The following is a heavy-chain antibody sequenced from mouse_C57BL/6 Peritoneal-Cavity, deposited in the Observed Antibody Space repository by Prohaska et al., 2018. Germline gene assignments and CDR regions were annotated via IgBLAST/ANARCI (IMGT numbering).Heavy chain of an antibody. D-gene: IGHD2-5*01. CDR3: ARPDYYSNSDCAY. CDR1: GIDFSRYW. V-gene: IGHV4-1*01. Sequence: EVKLLQSGGGLFQPGGSLKLSCAASGIDFSRYWMSWVRRAPGKGLEWIGEINSDSRTINYAPSLKDKFIISRDNAKNTLYQQMSKVRSEDTALDYCARPDYYSNSDCAYWGQGTLVTVSA. CDR2: INSDSRTI. J-gene: IGHJ3*01.